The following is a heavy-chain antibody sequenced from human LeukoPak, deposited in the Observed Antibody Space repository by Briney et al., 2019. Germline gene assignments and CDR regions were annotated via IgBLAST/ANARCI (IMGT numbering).Heavy chain of an antibody. J-gene: IGHJ4*02. V-gene: IGHV3-21*01. CDR3: AKEPLIRGTLDY. D-gene: IGHD3-16*01. CDR1: GFTFSSYN. Sequence: GGSLRLSCAASGFTFSSYNMNWVRQAPGKGLEWVSSITSSSSYIYYADSVKGRFTISRDNAKNTLYLQMDSLRAADTAVYYCAKEPLIRGTLDYWGQGTLVTVSS. CDR2: ITSSSSYI.